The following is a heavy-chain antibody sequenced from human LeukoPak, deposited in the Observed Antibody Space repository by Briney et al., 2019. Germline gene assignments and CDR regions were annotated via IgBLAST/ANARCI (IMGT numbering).Heavy chain of an antibody. V-gene: IGHV3-23*01. D-gene: IGHD3-16*02. CDR3: AKVGRGDDYVWGSYQAY. CDR1: GFTFSSYA. J-gene: IGHJ4*02. Sequence: GGSLRLSCAASGFTFSSYAMSWVRQAPGKGLEWVSAISGSGGSTYYADSVKGRFTISRDNSKNTLYLQRNSLRAEDTAVYYCAKVGRGDDYVWGSYQAYWGQGTLVTVSS. CDR2: ISGSGGST.